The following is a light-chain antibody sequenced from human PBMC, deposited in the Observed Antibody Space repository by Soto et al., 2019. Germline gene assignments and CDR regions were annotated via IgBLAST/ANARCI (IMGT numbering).Light chain of an antibody. V-gene: IGLV2-14*03. CDR1: SSDIGGYKY. J-gene: IGLJ2*01. CDR2: DVS. CDR3: SSYTSTITLL. Sequence: QSALTQPASVSGSPGQSITISCTGTSSDIGGYKYVSWYQQHPGKAPKLMIYDVSDRPSGVSNRFSGSKSGNTASLTISGLQAEDEADYYCSSYTSTITLLFGGGTKLTVL.